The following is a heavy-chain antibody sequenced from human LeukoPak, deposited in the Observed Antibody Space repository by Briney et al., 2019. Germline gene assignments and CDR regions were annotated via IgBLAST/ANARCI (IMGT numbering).Heavy chain of an antibody. D-gene: IGHD6-13*01. Sequence: GGSLRLSCAASGFTFSSYSMNWVRQAPGKGLEWVSSISSSSSYIYYADSVKGRFTISRDNAKNSLYLQMNCLRAEDTAVYYCARVYSSSWYYFDYWGQGTLVTVSS. J-gene: IGHJ4*02. V-gene: IGHV3-21*01. CDR3: ARVYSSSWYYFDY. CDR1: GFTFSSYS. CDR2: ISSSSSYI.